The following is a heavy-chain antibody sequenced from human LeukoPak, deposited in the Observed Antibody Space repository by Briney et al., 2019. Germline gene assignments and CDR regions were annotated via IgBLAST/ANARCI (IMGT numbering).Heavy chain of an antibody. D-gene: IGHD2-2*01. V-gene: IGHV4-4*07. CDR3: ASGGPRDCSSTSCYDHY. CDR1: GGSISSFH. Sequence: SETLSLTCTVSGGSISSFHWSWIRQPAGKGLEWIGRIYSSGGTNYNPSHKSRVTISVDKSKNQFSLKLSSVTAADTAVYYCASGGPRDCSSTSCYDHYWGQGTLVTVSS. J-gene: IGHJ4*02. CDR2: IYSSGGT.